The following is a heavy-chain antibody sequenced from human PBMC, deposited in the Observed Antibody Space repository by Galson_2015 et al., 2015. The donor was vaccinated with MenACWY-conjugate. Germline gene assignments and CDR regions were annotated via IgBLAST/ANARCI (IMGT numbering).Heavy chain of an antibody. D-gene: IGHD6-19*01. V-gene: IGHV4-59*08. CDR2: ISYSGST. Sequence: ETLSLTCTISGGSISSYYWSWIRQPPGKELEWIGYISYSGSTNYNSSPKSRVTISVDTSKNQFSLKLNSVTAADTAVYYCARLGSGWPFDYWGQGTLVTVSS. J-gene: IGHJ4*02. CDR1: GGSISSYY. CDR3: ARLGSGWPFDY.